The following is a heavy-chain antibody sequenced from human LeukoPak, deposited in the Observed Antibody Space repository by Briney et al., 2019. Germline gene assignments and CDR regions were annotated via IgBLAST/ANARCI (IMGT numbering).Heavy chain of an antibody. J-gene: IGHJ4*02. V-gene: IGHV3-74*01. CDR3: ARDNEYCTGGTCRLDY. CDR2: INNDGRRT. CDR1: GFTFSSYG. D-gene: IGHD2-15*01. Sequence: PGGSLRLSCAASGFTFSSYGMHWVRQAPGKRLVWVSRINNDGRRTSYAGSVKGRFTISRDNAKNPLYLQMNSLRAEDTAVYYCARDNEYCTGGTCRLDYWGQGALVTVSS.